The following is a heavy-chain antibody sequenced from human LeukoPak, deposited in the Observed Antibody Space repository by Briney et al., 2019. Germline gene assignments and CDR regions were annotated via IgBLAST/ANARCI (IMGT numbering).Heavy chain of an antibody. CDR1: GLTFRSYW. J-gene: IGHJ4*02. D-gene: IGHD5-24*01. CDR2: INQEGSEK. V-gene: IGHV3-7*01. Sequence: GGSLRLSCAVSGLTFRSYWMSWVRQAPGKGLEWVANINQEGSEKYFVDSVKGRFTISRDNAENSLHLQMNTLRAEDTAVYYCARERDGRFFDYWGQGTLVTVSS. CDR3: ARERDGRFFDY.